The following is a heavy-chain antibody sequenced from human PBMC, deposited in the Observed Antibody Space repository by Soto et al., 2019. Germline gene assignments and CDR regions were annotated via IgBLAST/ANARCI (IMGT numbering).Heavy chain of an antibody. CDR3: AVAVAGSTAIGY. CDR2: INSDGSST. Sequence: EVQLVESGGGLVQPGGSLRLSCAASGFTFSSYWMHWVRQAPVKGLVWVSRINSDGSSTSYADSVKGRFTISRDNAKNTLYLQMNSLRDEDTAVYYCAVAVAGSTAIGYWGQGTLVTVSS. D-gene: IGHD6-19*01. CDR1: GFTFSSYW. J-gene: IGHJ4*02. V-gene: IGHV3-74*01.